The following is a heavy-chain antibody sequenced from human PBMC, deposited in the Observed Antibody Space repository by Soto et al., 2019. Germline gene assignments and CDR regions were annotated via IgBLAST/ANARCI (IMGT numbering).Heavy chain of an antibody. CDR3: ARGGSLNWYFDL. Sequence: EVQLVESGGGLVQPGGSLRLSCAASGFTFSSYWMHWVRQAPGKGLVWVSRINSDGSSTSYADSVKGRFTISRENAKNTLYLQMNSLRAEDTAVYYCARGGSLNWYFDLWGRGTLVTVSS. CDR1: GFTFSSYW. J-gene: IGHJ2*01. CDR2: INSDGSST. D-gene: IGHD1-26*01. V-gene: IGHV3-74*01.